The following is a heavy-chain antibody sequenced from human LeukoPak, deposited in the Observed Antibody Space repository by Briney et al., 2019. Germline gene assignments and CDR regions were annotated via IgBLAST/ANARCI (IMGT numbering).Heavy chain of an antibody. CDR1: GFTFSSYW. D-gene: IGHD4-17*01. CDR2: IKQDGSEK. J-gene: IGHJ3*02. Sequence: PGGSLRLSCAASGFTFSSYWMSWVRRAPGTGLEWVANIKQDGSEKYYVDSVKGRFTISRDNAKNTLYLQMNSLRAEDTAVYYCARYDDYGDPRPDAFDIWGQGTMVTVSS. CDR3: ARYDDYGDPRPDAFDI. V-gene: IGHV3-7*01.